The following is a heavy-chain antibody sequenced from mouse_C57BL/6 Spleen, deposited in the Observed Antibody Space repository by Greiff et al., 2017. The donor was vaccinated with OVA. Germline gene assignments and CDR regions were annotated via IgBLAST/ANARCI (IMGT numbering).Heavy chain of an antibody. J-gene: IGHJ1*03. D-gene: IGHD1-1*01. CDR3: ATLITTVVATPWYFGV. CDR1: GYTFTSYW. CDR2: IYPGSGST. V-gene: IGHV1-55*01. Sequence: QVQLQQPGAELVKPGASVKMSCKASGYTFTSYWITWVKQRPGQGLEWIGDIYPGSGSTNYNEKFKSKATLTVDTSSSTAYMQLSSLTSEDSAVYYCATLITTVVATPWYFGVWGTGATVTVSS.